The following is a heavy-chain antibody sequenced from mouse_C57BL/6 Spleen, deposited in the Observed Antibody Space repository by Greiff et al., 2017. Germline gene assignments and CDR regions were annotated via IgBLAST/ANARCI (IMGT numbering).Heavy chain of an antibody. Sequence: EVQLQQSGPELVKPGASVKISCKASGYTFTDYYMNWVKQSHGKSLEWIGDINPNNGGTSYNQKFKGKATLTVDKSSSTAYMELRSLTSEDSAVYYCARCPAQARAMDYWGQGTSVTVSS. J-gene: IGHJ4*01. V-gene: IGHV1-26*01. CDR1: GYTFTDYY. CDR3: ARCPAQARAMDY. CDR2: INPNNGGT. D-gene: IGHD3-2*02.